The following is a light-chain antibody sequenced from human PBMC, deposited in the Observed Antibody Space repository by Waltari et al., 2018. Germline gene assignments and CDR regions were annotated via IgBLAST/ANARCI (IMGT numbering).Light chain of an antibody. CDR2: NGN. Sequence: IQMSQSPSSLSASVGDRVTITCRASQGISSYLHWFQQKPGKAPKLLIYNGNNLASGVPPTCSGSGSGIDFTLIISSLQPEDFASYYCQQGYTYPPTFGQGTKVEV. CDR3: QQGYTYPPT. J-gene: IGKJ1*01. V-gene: IGKV1-13*02. CDR1: QGISSY.